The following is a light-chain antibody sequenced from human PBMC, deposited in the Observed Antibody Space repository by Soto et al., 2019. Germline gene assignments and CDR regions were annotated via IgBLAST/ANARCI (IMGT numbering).Light chain of an antibody. Sequence: QSALTQPASVSGSPGQSIAISCTGTTIDVGAYNYVSWYQQHPGKAPKLMIYQVSNRPSGVSNRFSGSKSGNTASLTISGLQAEDEADYYCSSYTSSTTYVFGTGTKVTVL. J-gene: IGLJ1*01. V-gene: IGLV2-14*01. CDR3: SSYTSSTTYV. CDR1: TIDVGAYNY. CDR2: QVS.